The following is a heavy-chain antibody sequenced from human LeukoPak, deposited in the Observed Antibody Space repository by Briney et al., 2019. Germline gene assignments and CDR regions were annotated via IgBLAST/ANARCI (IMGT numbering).Heavy chain of an antibody. J-gene: IGHJ6*03. V-gene: IGHV1-69*06. CDR2: IIPIFGTA. CDR1: GGTFSSYA. CDR3: ASSRNYYYYYMDV. Sequence: ASVTVSCKASGGTFSSYAISWVRQAPGQGLEWMGGIIPIFGTANYAQKFQGRVTITADKSTSTAYMELSSLRSEDTAVYYCASSRNYYYYYMDVWGKGTTVTVSS.